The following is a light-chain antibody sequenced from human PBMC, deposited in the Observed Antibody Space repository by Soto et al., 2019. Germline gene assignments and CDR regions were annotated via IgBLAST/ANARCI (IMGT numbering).Light chain of an antibody. Sequence: EIVLTQSPGTLSLSPGERATLSCRASQSVSSSYLAWYQQKPGQAPRLLIYGASSRATGIPDRFSGSGSGTEFTLTISSLQSEDFAVYYCQQYNNWLVTFGPGTKVDIK. CDR2: GAS. CDR1: QSVSSSY. CDR3: QQYNNWLVT. J-gene: IGKJ3*01. V-gene: IGKV3-20*01.